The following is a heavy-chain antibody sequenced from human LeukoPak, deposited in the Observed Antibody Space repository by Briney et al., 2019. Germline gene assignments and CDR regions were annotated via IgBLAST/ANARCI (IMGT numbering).Heavy chain of an antibody. CDR3: ARQAGSITMIVVVTPFDY. Sequence: PSETLSLTCTVSGGSISSSSYYWGWIRQPPGKGLEWIGSIYYSGSTYYNPSLKSRVTISVDTSKNQFSLKLSSVTAVDTAVYYCARQAGSITMIVVVTPFDYWGQGTLVTASA. J-gene: IGHJ4*02. D-gene: IGHD3-22*01. CDR2: IYYSGST. V-gene: IGHV4-39*01. CDR1: GGSISSSSYY.